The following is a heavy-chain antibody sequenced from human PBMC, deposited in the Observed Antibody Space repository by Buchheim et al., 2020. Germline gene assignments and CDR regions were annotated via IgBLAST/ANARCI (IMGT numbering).Heavy chain of an antibody. V-gene: IGHV3-23*01. CDR3: AKDQSSSWYSLFDY. CDR2: ISGSGCST. J-gene: IGHJ4*02. CDR1: GFTFSSYA. Sequence: EVQLLESGGGLVQPGGSLRLSCVASGFTFSSYAMSWVRQAPGKGLEWVSGISGSGCSTYYAVSVKGRFTISRDNSKNTLYLQMNSLRAGDTAVYYCAKDQSSSWYSLFDYWGQGTL. D-gene: IGHD6-13*01.